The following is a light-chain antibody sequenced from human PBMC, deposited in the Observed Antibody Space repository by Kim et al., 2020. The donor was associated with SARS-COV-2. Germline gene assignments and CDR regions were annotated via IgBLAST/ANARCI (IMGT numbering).Light chain of an antibody. Sequence: SVSPGERATLSCRASQNIGINVAWYQQKPGQAPRLLVYGASSRATGISGRFSGSGSRTDFTLTISSLQSEDLAVYYCQQYGDWPYVFGQGTKLEI. CDR2: GAS. CDR3: QQYGDWPYV. CDR1: QNIGIN. V-gene: IGKV3-15*01. J-gene: IGKJ2*01.